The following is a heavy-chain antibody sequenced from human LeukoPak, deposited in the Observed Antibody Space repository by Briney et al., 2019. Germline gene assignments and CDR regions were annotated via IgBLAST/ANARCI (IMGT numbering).Heavy chain of an antibody. CDR2: TSSFSDNT. CDR1: GYTFTSYG. CDR3: ARVQVKTRGSYFRDDY. J-gene: IGHJ4*02. D-gene: IGHD3-16*01. V-gene: IGHV1-18*01. Sequence: ASVKVSCKTSGYTFTSYGINWVRQAPGQGLEWMGWTSSFSDNTKYAEKFQGRVTMTTEISTSTAYMELRSLRSDDTAVYYCARVQVKTRGSYFRDDYWGQGTLVTVSS.